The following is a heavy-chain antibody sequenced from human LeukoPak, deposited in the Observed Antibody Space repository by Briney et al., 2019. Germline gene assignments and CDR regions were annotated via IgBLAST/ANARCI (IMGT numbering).Heavy chain of an antibody. CDR3: ARAPQWLVSGYFDY. J-gene: IGHJ4*02. V-gene: IGHV4-59*12. CDR2: IYYSGST. D-gene: IGHD6-19*01. Sequence: SETLSLTCTVSGGSISSYYWSWIRQPPGKGLEWIGYIYYSGSTNYNPSLKSRVTISVDTSKNQFSLKLSSVTAADTAVYYCARAPQWLVSGYFDYWGQGTLVTVSS. CDR1: GGSISSYY.